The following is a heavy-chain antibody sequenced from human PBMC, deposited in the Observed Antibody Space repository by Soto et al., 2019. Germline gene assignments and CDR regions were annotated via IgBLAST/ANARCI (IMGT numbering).Heavy chain of an antibody. CDR1: GGSISSYY. CDR3: ARHGLTGSYYDAFDI. D-gene: IGHD1-26*01. V-gene: IGHV4-59*08. J-gene: IGHJ3*02. CDR2: IYYSGIT. Sequence: SETLSLTCTVSGGSISSYYWSWIRQPPGKGLEWIGYIYYSGITDYNPSLKSRVTISVDTSKSQFSLKLSSVTAAETAVYYCARHGLTGSYYDAFDIWGQGTMVTVSS.